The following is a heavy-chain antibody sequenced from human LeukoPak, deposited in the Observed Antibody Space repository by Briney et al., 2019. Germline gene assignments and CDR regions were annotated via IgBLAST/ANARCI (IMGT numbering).Heavy chain of an antibody. J-gene: IGHJ5*02. CDR2: INPSGSA. D-gene: IGHD4-17*01. Sequence: SETLSLTCAVSGGSFSGYYWSWIRQPPGKGLQWIGEINPSGSANYNPSLKSRVSISVDTSKNQFSLKLSSVTAADTAVYYCARGYGDYVLVKGGFDLWGQGTLVTVSS. V-gene: IGHV4-34*01. CDR3: ARGYGDYVLVKGGFDL. CDR1: GGSFSGYY.